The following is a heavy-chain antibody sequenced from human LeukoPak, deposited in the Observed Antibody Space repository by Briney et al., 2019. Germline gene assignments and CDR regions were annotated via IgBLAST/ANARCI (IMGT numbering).Heavy chain of an antibody. V-gene: IGHV3-23*01. J-gene: IGHJ6*02. CDR2: ISGSGAST. Sequence: GGSLRLSCAASGFTFSSYAMSWVRQAPGKGLEWVSAISGSGASTYYADSGKGRSTISRDNAKNSLYLQMNSLRVEDTGIYYCARDRAVKARIGGMDVWGQGTTVIVSS. CDR1: GFTFSSYA. CDR3: ARDRAVKARIGGMDV. D-gene: IGHD5-24*01.